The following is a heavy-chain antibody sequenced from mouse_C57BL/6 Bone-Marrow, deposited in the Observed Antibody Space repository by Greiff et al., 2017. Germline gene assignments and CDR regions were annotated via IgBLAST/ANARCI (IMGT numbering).Heavy chain of an antibody. CDR1: GFTFSSYG. J-gene: IGHJ3*01. CDR3: ARGGLRAAWFAY. D-gene: IGHD1-1*01. CDR2: ISSGGSYT. Sequence: EVHLVESGGDLVKPGGSLKLSCAASGFTFSSYGMSWVRQTPDKRLEWVATISSGGSYTYYPDSVKGRFTISRDNAKNTLDLQMSSLKSEDTAMYYCARGGLRAAWFAYWGQGILVTASA. V-gene: IGHV5-6*01.